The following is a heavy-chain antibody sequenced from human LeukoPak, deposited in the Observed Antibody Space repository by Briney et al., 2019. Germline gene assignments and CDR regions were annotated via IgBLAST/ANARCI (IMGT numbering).Heavy chain of an antibody. CDR2: IYYSGST. Sequence: SETLSLTCAVYGGSFSGYYWSWIRQPPGKGLEWIGYIYYSGSTNYNPSLKSRVTISVDTSKNQFSLKLSSVTAADTAVYYCARATHYYDINYYYYMDVWGKGTTVTISS. J-gene: IGHJ6*03. D-gene: IGHD3-9*01. CDR3: ARATHYYDINYYYYMDV. V-gene: IGHV4-59*01. CDR1: GGSFSGYY.